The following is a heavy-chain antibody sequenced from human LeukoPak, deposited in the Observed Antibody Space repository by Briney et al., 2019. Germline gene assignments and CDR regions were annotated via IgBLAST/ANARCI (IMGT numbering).Heavy chain of an antibody. J-gene: IGHJ4*02. CDR1: GASISSHY. Sequence: SETLSLTCSVSGASISSHYWSWIRQPPGKGLEWIGYIYYSVRTNYNPSLKSRVTISVDTSKNQFSLKLSSVTAADTAVYYCARVRGVVVHYFDYWGQGTLVTVSS. CDR3: ARVRGVVVHYFDY. CDR2: IYYSVRT. D-gene: IGHD2-15*01. V-gene: IGHV4-59*11.